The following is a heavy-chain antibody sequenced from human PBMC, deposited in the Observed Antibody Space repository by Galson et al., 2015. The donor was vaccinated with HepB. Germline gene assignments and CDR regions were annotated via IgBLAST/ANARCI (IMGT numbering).Heavy chain of an antibody. CDR3: ARARPGGNEEID. V-gene: IGHV3-21*01. J-gene: IGHJ4*02. Sequence: SLRLSCAASGFTFSSYSMNWVRQAPGKGLEWVSSISSSSSYIYYADSVKGRFTISRDNAKNSLYLQMNSLRAEDTAVYYCARARPGGNEEIDWGQGTLVTVSS. CDR2: ISSSSSYI. CDR1: GFTFSSYS. D-gene: IGHD4-23*01.